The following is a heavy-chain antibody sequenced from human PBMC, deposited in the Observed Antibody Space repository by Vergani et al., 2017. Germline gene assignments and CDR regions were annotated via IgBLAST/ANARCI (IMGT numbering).Heavy chain of an antibody. CDR1: GFTFSSYA. D-gene: IGHD2-15*01. CDR2: ISLSGGNR. V-gene: IGHV3-23*01. CDR3: AKGGREYCSGGSCSVIDC. J-gene: IGHJ4*02. Sequence: EVQLLESGGGLVQRGGSLRLSCAASGFTFSSYAMSWVRQAPGKRLEWVSAISLSGGNRYYADSVKGRFTIARDNSKDTLYLQMNSLRAEDTAVYYCAKGGREYCSGGSCSVIDCWGQGTLVTVSS.